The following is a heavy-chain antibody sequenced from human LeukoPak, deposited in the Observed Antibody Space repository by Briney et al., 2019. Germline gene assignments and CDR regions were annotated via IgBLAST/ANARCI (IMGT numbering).Heavy chain of an antibody. D-gene: IGHD1-14*01. J-gene: IGHJ5*02. V-gene: IGHV1-46*01. CDR3: VRDNSIADRGWWFDP. CDR1: GYSFSNYG. CDR2: INPSGHIT. Sequence: ASVKVSCKASGYSFSNYGISWVRQAPGQGLEWMGIINPSGHITNYAQKFQGRLTVTRDTPTSTVYMELSSLRSDDTAVYYCVRDNSIADRGWWFDPWGQGTLVTVSS.